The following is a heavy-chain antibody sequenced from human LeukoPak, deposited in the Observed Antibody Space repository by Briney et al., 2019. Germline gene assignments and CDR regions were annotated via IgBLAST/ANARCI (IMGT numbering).Heavy chain of an antibody. D-gene: IGHD2/OR15-2a*01. V-gene: IGHV1-18*01. CDR2: IAAYNGAT. CDR1: GYPFTSYG. Sequence: ASVRVSCKASGYPFTSYGLTWVRQTPGQGLQWMGWIAAYNGATNYAQIFQGRISMTTDTSTNTGYMELRSLTSDDTAVYYCAREDSNSENFWGQGTLVTVSS. J-gene: IGHJ4*02. CDR3: AREDSNSENF.